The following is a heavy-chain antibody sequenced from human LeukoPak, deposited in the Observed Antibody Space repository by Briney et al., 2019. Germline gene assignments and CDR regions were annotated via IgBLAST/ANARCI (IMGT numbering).Heavy chain of an antibody. D-gene: IGHD3-22*01. CDR2: ITSAGENT. CDR3: AKDRPNYYGSNGHYYRRDGDY. J-gene: IGHJ4*02. CDR1: EFTFSIYA. Sequence: GGSLRLSCAASEFTFSIYAMSWVRQAPGKGLEWVSSITSAGENTFYTGPVKGRFTISRDNSRNTLYLQMNSLRAEDTAIYYCAKDRPNYYGSNGHYYRRDGDYWGQGTLVTVSS. V-gene: IGHV3-23*01.